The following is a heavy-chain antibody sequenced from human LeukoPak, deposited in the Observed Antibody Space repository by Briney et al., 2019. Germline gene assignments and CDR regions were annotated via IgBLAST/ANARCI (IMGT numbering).Heavy chain of an antibody. D-gene: IGHD6-19*01. CDR1: GFTFDDYG. V-gene: IGHV3-20*04. Sequence: GSLRLSCAASGFTFDDYGMSWLRQPRGRGLECGYGMNWNGGSIGCGGSVRGRFTISRDNAKNSVYLQINRVRDEDTALYYCARRGIAVAGTGVDYWGQGTLVTVSS. CDR2: MNWNGGSI. J-gene: IGHJ4*02. CDR3: ARRGIAVAGTGVDY.